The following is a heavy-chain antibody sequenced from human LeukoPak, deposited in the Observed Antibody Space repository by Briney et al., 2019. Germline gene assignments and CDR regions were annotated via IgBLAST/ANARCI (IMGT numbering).Heavy chain of an antibody. CDR2: INHSGST. Sequence: SETLSLTCAAYGGSFSGYYWSWIRQPPGKGLEWIGEINHSGSTNYNPSLKSRVTISVDTSKNQFSLKLSSVTAADTAVYYCARSGARGYTYGPRRYYGMDVWGQGTTVTVSS. V-gene: IGHV4-34*01. J-gene: IGHJ6*02. D-gene: IGHD5-18*01. CDR3: ARSGARGYTYGPRRYYGMDV. CDR1: GGSFSGYY.